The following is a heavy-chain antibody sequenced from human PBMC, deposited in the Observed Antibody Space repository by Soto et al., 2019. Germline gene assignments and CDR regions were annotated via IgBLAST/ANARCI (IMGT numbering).Heavy chain of an antibody. J-gene: IGHJ4*02. V-gene: IGHV3-48*04. CDR3: GRDKDWAFDY. CDR1: GFTFSSYS. CDR2: IFVSSTTI. D-gene: IGHD3-9*01. Sequence: EVQLVESGGGLVQPGGSLRLSCVASGFTFSSYSMVWVRKSPGKGLEWIAYIFVSSTTIHYADSVKGRFTVSRDNTQNSLFLLMNSLRAEDTAIYYCGRDKDWAFDYWGQGTQVIVSS.